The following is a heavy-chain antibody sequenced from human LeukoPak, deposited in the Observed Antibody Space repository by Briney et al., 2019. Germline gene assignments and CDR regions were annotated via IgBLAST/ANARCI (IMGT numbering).Heavy chain of an antibody. CDR3: ARDQSHEAYLEYYFDY. J-gene: IGHJ4*02. CDR1: GYTFTSYG. V-gene: IGHV1-18*01. D-gene: IGHD3-3*01. CDR2: ISAYNGNT. Sequence: ASVKVSCKASGYTFTSYGISWVRQAPGQGLEWMGWISAYNGNTNYAQKLRGRVTMTTDTSTSTAYMELRSLRSDDTAVYYCARDQSHEAYLEYYFDYWGQGTLVTVSS.